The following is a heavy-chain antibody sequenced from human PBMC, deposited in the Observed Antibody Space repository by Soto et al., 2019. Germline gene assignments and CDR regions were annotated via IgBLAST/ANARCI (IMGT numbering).Heavy chain of an antibody. V-gene: IGHV3-11*01. D-gene: IGHD4-17*01. CDR2: ISSSGSTI. Sequence: QVQLVESGGGLVKPGGSLRLSCAASGFTFSDYYMSWIRQAPGKGLEWVSYISSSGSTIYYADSVKGRFTISRDNAKNSLYLQMNSLRDEDTAVYYCASTPEKHDYGDQRGVLFDYWGQGTLVTVSS. CDR3: ASTPEKHDYGDQRGVLFDY. CDR1: GFTFSDYY. J-gene: IGHJ4*02.